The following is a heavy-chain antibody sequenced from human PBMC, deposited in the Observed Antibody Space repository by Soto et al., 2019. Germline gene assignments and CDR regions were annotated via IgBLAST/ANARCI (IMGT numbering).Heavy chain of an antibody. CDR1: GGTFIDYW. Sequence: GGSLRLSCATSGGTFIDYWMHWARQVPGKGLVWLSRINSDGSGTGYADSVRGRFTIFRDNAKRTVYLQMNSLTVEDTAVYYCVEEGGAGTGYWGQGTMVTVSS. J-gene: IGHJ4*02. CDR2: INSDGSGT. CDR3: VEEGGAGTGY. V-gene: IGHV3-74*01.